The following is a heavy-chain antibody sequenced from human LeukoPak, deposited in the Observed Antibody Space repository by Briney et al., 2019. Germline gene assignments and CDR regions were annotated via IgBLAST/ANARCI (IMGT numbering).Heavy chain of an antibody. V-gene: IGHV3-66*01. J-gene: IGHJ4*02. CDR2: IYSGGST. D-gene: IGHD6-19*01. CDR3: VSSSGWNIDY. CDR1: GFTFSSYA. Sequence: PGGSLRLSCAASGFTFSSYAMSWVRQAPGKGLEWVSVIYSGGSTYYAASVKGRFTISRDNSKNTLYLQMNSLRAEDTAVYYCVSSSGWNIDYWGQGTLVTVSS.